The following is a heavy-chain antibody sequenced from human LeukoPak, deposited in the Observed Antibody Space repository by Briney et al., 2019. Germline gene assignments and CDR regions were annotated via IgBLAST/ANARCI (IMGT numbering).Heavy chain of an antibody. V-gene: IGHV4-4*09. Sequence: PSETLSLTCIVSGGSISSYYWSWIRQPPGKGLEWIGYIYTSGSTNYNPSLKSRVTISVDTSKNQFSLKLSSVTAADTAVYYCARRITGTTWFDPWGQGTLVTVSS. CDR1: GGSISSYY. CDR2: IYTSGST. CDR3: ARRITGTTWFDP. D-gene: IGHD1-7*01. J-gene: IGHJ5*02.